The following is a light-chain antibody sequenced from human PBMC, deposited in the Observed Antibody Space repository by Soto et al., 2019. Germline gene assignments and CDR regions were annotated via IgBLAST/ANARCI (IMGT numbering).Light chain of an antibody. Sequence: DIQMTQSPSTLSASVGDRVTITCRASQSISSWLAWYQQKPGKAPKLLIYKASSLESGVPSRFSGSGSGTEFTLTISILQPDDFATYYCQQYNSYSLTFAGGTKVEIK. J-gene: IGKJ4*01. CDR1: QSISSW. CDR2: KAS. V-gene: IGKV1-5*03. CDR3: QQYNSYSLT.